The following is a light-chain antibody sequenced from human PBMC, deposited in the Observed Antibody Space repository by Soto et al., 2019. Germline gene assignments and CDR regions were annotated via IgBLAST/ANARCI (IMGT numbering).Light chain of an antibody. CDR1: QSVGTT. CDR2: YAS. CDR3: QQYKGWPTT. Sequence: IVMTQSPATLSVSPGERVTLSCRASQSVGTTIAWYQQKSGQAPRLLIYYASTRATGVPARFSASGSGTDFTLTITSLQSEDFGSYYCQQYKGWPTTFGQGTKVEIK. V-gene: IGKV3-15*01. J-gene: IGKJ1*01.